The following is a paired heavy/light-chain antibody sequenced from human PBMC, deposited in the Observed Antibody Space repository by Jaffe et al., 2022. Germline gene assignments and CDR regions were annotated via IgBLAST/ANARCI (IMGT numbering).Light chain of an antibody. CDR1: HSVSSAY. V-gene: IGKV3-20*01. CDR2: GAA. CDR3: QQYDRSPLT. J-gene: IGKJ4*01. Sequence: EIVLTQSPGTLSLSPGERATLSCRASHSVSSAYFAWYQQKPGQAPRVLIHGAASRATGIPDRFRGSGSGTEFTLTIDRLEPEDFAVYFCQQYDRSPLTFGGGTKIEIK.
Heavy chain of an antibody. CDR2: IIPMFGTT. CDR1: GGSFRNYG. Sequence: QVQLVQSGAEVKKPGSAVKVSCKASGGSFRNYGVSWMRQAPGQGLEWMGGIIPMFGTTNYAQKFQDRVTITTDESTTTAYMELSSLRSEDTAVYYCARSSSDIVAKDRYYFYYMNVWGKGTTVTVSS. V-gene: IGHV1-69*05. CDR3: ARSSSDIVAKDRYYFYYMNV. J-gene: IGHJ6*03. D-gene: IGHD5-12*01.